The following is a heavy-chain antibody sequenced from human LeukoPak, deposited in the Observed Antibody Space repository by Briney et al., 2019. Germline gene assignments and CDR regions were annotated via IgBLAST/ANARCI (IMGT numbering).Heavy chain of an antibody. J-gene: IGHJ4*02. V-gene: IGHV4-30-2*01. CDR2: INHSGST. D-gene: IGHD3-22*01. Sequence: SQTLSLTCAVSGGSISSGGYSWSWIRQPPGKGLEWIGEINHSGSTNYNPSLKSRVTISVDTSKNQFSLKLSPVTAADTAVYYCARGHSTLYYDSSGSLYYFDYWGQGTLVTVSS. CDR1: GGSISSGGYS. CDR3: ARGHSTLYYDSSGSLYYFDY.